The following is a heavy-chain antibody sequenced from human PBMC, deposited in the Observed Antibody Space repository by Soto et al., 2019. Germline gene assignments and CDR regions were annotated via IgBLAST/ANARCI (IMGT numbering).Heavy chain of an antibody. CDR3: ARGGLLSSWFDP. J-gene: IGHJ5*02. CDR1: GGSFSGYY. V-gene: IGHV4-34*01. CDR2: INHSGST. D-gene: IGHD2-2*01. Sequence: QVQLQQWGAGLLKPSETLSLTCAVYGGSFSGYYWSWIRQPPGKGLEWIGEINHSGSTNYNPSLKSRVTISVDTSKNQFFLKLSSVTAADTAVYYCARGGLLSSWFDPWGQGTLVTVSS.